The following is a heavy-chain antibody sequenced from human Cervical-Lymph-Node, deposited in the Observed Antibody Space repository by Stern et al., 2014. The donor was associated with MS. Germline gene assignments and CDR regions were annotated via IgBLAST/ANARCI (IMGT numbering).Heavy chain of an antibody. CDR1: GYTFTSYD. D-gene: IGHD6-19*01. Sequence: QVQLLQPGAEVKKPGASVKVSCKASGYTFTSYDINWVRQATGQGLEWMGWMNPNSGNTGYAQKFQGRVTMTRNTSISTAYMELSSLRSEDTAVYYCATSSPYSSGWIDYWGQGTLVTVSS. V-gene: IGHV1-8*01. CDR2: MNPNSGNT. CDR3: ATSSPYSSGWIDY. J-gene: IGHJ4*02.